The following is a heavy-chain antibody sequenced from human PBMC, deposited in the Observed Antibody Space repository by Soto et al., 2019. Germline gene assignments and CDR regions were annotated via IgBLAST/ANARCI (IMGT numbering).Heavy chain of an antibody. CDR3: AGELIYGSGSYY. J-gene: IGHJ4*02. D-gene: IGHD3-10*01. CDR2: ISAYNGNT. V-gene: IGHV1-18*01. Sequence: QVQLVQSGAEVKKPGASVKVSCKASGYTFTSYGISWVRQAPGQGLEWMGWISAYNGNTNNAQKLKGRVTMTTNTSTSTAHMELRSLRSDDTAVYYCAGELIYGSGSYYWGQGTLVTVSS. CDR1: GYTFTSYG.